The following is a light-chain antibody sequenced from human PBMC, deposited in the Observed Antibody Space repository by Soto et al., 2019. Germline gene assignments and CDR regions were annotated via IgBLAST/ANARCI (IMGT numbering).Light chain of an antibody. J-gene: IGKJ1*01. Sequence: DIQMTQSPSSLSASVGDRVTITCRSSQSISSYLNWYQQKPRKAPKLLIYAASSLQSGVPSRVSGSGSGTDFTLTISSLQPADFATYYCQQSYIPPLTFGQGTKVAIK. CDR3: QQSYIPPLT. CDR1: QSISSY. V-gene: IGKV1-39*01. CDR2: AAS.